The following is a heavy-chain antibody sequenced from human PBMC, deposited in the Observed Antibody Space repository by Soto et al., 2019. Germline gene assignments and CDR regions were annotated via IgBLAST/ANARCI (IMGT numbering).Heavy chain of an antibody. CDR2: IIPIFGTA. Sequence: GASVKVSCKASGGTFSSYAISWVRQAPGQGLEWMGGIIPIFGTANYAQKFQGRVTMTRDASTSTAYMELSRLRSDDTAVYYCARASYSSGWYDLFDYWGQGTLVTVSS. V-gene: IGHV1-69*05. J-gene: IGHJ4*02. CDR3: ARASYSSGWYDLFDY. CDR1: GGTFSSYA. D-gene: IGHD6-19*01.